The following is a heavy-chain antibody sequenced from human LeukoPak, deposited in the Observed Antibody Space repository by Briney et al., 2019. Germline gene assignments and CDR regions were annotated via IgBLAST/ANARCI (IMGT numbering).Heavy chain of an antibody. CDR3: ARRGGSYYFDY. D-gene: IGHD1-26*01. CDR1: GGSISSYY. Sequence: KPSETLSLTCTVSGGSISSYYWSWIRQPPGKGLEWIGYIYYSGSTNYNPPLKSRVTISVDTSKNQFSLKLSSVTAAGTAVYYCARRGGSYYFDYWGQGTLVTVSS. V-gene: IGHV4-59*08. J-gene: IGHJ4*02. CDR2: IYYSGST.